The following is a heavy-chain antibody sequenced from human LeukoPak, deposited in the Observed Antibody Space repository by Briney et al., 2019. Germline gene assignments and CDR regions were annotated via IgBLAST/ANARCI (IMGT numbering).Heavy chain of an antibody. J-gene: IGHJ6*03. V-gene: IGHV1-69*05. CDR2: IIPIFGTA. CDR1: GGTFSSYA. D-gene: IGHD2-21*02. CDR3: AREPFTLFGVTAHYMDV. Sequence: SVKVSCKASGGTFSSYAISWVRQAPGQGLEWMGGIIPIFGTANYAQKFQGRVTITTDESTSTAYMELSSLSSEAPAVYSCAREPFTLFGVTAHYMDVWGKGNTVTVSS.